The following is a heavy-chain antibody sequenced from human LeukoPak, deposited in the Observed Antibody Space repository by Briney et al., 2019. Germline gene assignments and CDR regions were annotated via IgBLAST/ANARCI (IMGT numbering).Heavy chain of an antibody. CDR1: GFTFSSYW. D-gene: IGHD1-26*01. CDR2: INSDGSST. J-gene: IGHJ3*02. Sequence: SGGSLRLSCAASGFTFSSYWMHWVRQAPGKGLVWVSRINSDGSSTTYADSVKGRFTFSGDNAENTLYLQMNSLRAEDTAVYYCARDGGSGSYGAFDIWGQGTKVTVSS. V-gene: IGHV3-74*01. CDR3: ARDGGSGSYGAFDI.